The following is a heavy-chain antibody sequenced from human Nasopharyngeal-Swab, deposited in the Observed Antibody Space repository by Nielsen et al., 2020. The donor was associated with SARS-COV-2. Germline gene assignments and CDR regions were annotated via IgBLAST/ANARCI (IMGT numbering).Heavy chain of an antibody. CDR2: IWYDGSNK. Sequence: SLNISCAASGFTFSSYGMHWVRPAPGKGLEWVAVIWYDGSNKYYADSVKGRFTISRDNSKNTLYLQMNSLRAEDTAVYYCARDANYYGMDVWGHGATVTVSS. CDR3: ARDANYYGMDV. J-gene: IGHJ6*02. V-gene: IGHV3-33*01. CDR1: GFTFSSYG.